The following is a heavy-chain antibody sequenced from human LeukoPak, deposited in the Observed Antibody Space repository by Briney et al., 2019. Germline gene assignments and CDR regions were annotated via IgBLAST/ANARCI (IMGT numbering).Heavy chain of an antibody. Sequence: PGGSLRLSCAPSGFTFSSYSMNWVRQAPGKGLEWVSSISSSSSYIYYAVSVKGRFTISRDNAKNSLYLQMNSLRAEDTAVYYCAREGGGHDAFDIWGQGTMVTVSS. D-gene: IGHD6-25*01. CDR2: ISSSSSYI. CDR1: GFTFSSYS. J-gene: IGHJ3*02. CDR3: AREGGGHDAFDI. V-gene: IGHV3-21*01.